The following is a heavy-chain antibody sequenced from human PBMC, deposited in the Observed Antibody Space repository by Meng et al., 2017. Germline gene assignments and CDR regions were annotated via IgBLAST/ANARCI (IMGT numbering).Heavy chain of an antibody. Sequence: QVELQGSGPGLARASETLSLTCTVSGASGAVGSHYWSWIRQPPGKGLEWIGYIDYGGSTSYNPSLRSRVTISVDTSNNQFSLKLSSVTAADTAVCYCARTRGDYYFDYWGQGTLVTVSS. CDR2: IDYGGST. J-gene: IGHJ4*02. CDR1: GASGAVGSHY. D-gene: IGHD3-16*01. CDR3: ARTRGDYYFDY. V-gene: IGHV4-61*01.